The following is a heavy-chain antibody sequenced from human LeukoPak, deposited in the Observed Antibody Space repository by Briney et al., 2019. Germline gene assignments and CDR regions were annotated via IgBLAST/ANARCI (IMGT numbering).Heavy chain of an antibody. J-gene: IGHJ4*02. V-gene: IGHV1-2*06. CDR2: INPNSGGT. CDR1: GYTFTGYY. CDR3: ARGGSGGYVRPDY. D-gene: IGHD5-12*01. Sequence: ASVKVSCKASGYTFTGYYMHWVRQAPGQGLEWMGRINPNSGGTNYAQKFQGRVTMTRDTSISTAYMELSRLRSDDTAVYYCARGGSGGYVRPDYWGQGTLVTVSS.